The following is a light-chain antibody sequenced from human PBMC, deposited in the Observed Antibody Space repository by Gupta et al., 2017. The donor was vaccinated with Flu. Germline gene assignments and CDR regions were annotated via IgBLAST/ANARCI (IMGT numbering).Light chain of an antibody. V-gene: IGLV1-51*02. Sequence: QSVFTQPPSVSATPGQEVTISCSGSSSNIGNDYGSWYQQLPGTAPKRLIFENNQRPSGIPDRFAGSTSGTSAARDISGLRTGDEADDDCGTGDSGLGSVVFGSGTKVTVL. CDR3: GTGDSGLGSVV. J-gene: IGLJ1*01. CDR1: SSNIGNDY. CDR2: ENN.